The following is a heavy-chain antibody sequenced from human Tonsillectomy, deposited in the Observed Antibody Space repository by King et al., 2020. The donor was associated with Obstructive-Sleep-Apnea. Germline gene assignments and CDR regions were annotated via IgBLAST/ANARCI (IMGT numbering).Heavy chain of an antibody. J-gene: IGHJ4*02. CDR2: IIPIFGTA. Sequence: QLVQSGAEVKKLGSSVKVSCKASGGTFSSYAISWVRQAPGQGLEWVGGIIPIFGTANYAQMCRGRVTITADESTSTAYMELSSLRSEDTAVYYCARTLNCGGDCPFDYWGQGTLVTVSS. D-gene: IGHD2-21*02. CDR1: GGTFSSYA. V-gene: IGHV1-69*01. CDR3: ARTLNCGGDCPFDY.